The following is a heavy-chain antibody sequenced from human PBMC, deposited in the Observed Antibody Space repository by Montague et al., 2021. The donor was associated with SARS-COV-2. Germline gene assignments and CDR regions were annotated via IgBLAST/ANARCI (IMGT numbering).Heavy chain of an antibody. J-gene: IGHJ4*02. D-gene: IGHD2-2*01. CDR1: GASISSNTW. CDR2: VLYTDYT. V-gene: IGHV4-4*02. Sequence: SETLSLTCGVSGASISSNTWWNWVRQSPGKVLEWIGEVLYTDYTNYNPSLKSRLTISLDKSKNQVSLRLTSVTAADTAVYYCATVARGCSATSCYLSSWGPGTLVTVSS. CDR3: ATVARGCSATSCYLSS.